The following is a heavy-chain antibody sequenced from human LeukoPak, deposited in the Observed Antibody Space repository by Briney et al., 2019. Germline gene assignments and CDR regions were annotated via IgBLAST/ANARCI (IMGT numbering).Heavy chain of an antibody. CDR2: ISYDGSNK. J-gene: IGHJ2*01. D-gene: IGHD4-23*01. Sequence: GRSLRLSCAASGFTFSSYAMHWVRQAPGKGLEWVAVISYDGSNKYYADSVKGRFTISRDNSKNTLYLQMNSLRAEDTAVYYCARVGRSQMTTVVTRYWYFDLWGRGTLVTVSP. CDR1: GFTFSSYA. CDR3: ARVGRSQMTTVVTRYWYFDL. V-gene: IGHV3-30-3*01.